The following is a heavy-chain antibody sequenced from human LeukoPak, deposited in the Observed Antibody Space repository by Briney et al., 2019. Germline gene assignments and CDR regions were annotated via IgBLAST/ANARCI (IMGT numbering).Heavy chain of an antibody. CDR2: MSATGNT. J-gene: IGHJ4*02. CDR3: AKEDGRGSSFDS. CDR1: GNRFTSYW. D-gene: IGHD6-13*01. Sequence: GESLKISCKGSGNRFTSYWIGWVRQMPGKGLEWVSVMSATGNTFYAESVMGRFTISRDNSGNTLFLQMDSLGVSDTAIYYCAKEDGRGSSFDSWGQGTLVTVSS. V-gene: IGHV3-23*01.